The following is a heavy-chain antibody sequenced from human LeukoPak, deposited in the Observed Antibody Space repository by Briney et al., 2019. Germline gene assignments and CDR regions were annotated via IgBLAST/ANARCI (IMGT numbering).Heavy chain of an antibody. CDR2: IWFDGTNP. J-gene: IGHJ4*02. D-gene: IGHD5-24*01. Sequence: GRSLRLSCATTGFNFSSSGMHWVRQPPGKGLEWLANIWFDGTNPSYADSVRDRFTISRDNSKNTLYLQLNSLRVEDTAVYFCARGSKFTDNYPPLRFWGRGTLVTVSS. CDR1: GFNFSSSG. V-gene: IGHV3-33*01. CDR3: ARGSKFTDNYPPLRF.